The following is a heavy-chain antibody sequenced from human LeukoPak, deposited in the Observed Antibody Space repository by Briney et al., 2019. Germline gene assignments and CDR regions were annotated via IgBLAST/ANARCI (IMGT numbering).Heavy chain of an antibody. CDR2: IYTSGST. Sequence: SETLSLTCTVSGGSISSYYWSWIRQPAGKGLEWIGRIYTSGSTNYNPSLKSRVTMSVDTSKNQFSLKLSSVTAADTAVYYCARYIAAAGTPLYYFDYWGQGTLVTVSS. CDR1: GGSISSYY. D-gene: IGHD6-13*01. J-gene: IGHJ4*02. V-gene: IGHV4-4*07. CDR3: ARYIAAAGTPLYYFDY.